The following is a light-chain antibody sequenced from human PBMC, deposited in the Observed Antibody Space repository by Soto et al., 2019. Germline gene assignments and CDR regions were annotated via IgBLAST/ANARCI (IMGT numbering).Light chain of an antibody. CDR1: QSLTTRY. Sequence: EIVLTQSPGTLSLSPGETATLSCRASQSLTTRYLAWYQQKPGQAPRLLIYAASTRATGTPDRFSGSGSGTDMTLTISRVETEDFAVYFCQQYASSVVYTFGLGTKLEIK. CDR3: QQYASSVVYT. V-gene: IGKV3-20*01. J-gene: IGKJ2*01. CDR2: AAS.